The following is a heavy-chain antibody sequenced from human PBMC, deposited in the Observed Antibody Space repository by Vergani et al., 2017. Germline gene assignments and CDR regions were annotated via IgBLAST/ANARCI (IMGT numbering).Heavy chain of an antibody. V-gene: IGHV3-11*05. J-gene: IGHJ4*02. Sequence: QVQLVESGGGLVKPGGSLRLSCAASGFTFSDYYMSWIRQAPGKGLEWVSYISSSSSYTNYADSVKGRFTISRDNAKNSLYLQMNSLRAEDTAVYYCARCDSSGYYYAPPDYWGQGTLVTVSS. CDR3: ARCDSSGYYYAPPDY. CDR2: ISSSSSYT. D-gene: IGHD3-22*01. CDR1: GFTFSDYY.